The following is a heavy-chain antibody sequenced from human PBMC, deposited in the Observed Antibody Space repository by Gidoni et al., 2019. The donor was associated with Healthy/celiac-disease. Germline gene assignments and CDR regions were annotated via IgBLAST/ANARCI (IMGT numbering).Heavy chain of an antibody. V-gene: IGHV1-2*02. CDR3: ARDGGFGSSSGYNWFDP. J-gene: IGHJ5*02. CDR1: GYTFTGYY. CDR2: INPNSGGT. D-gene: IGHD6-6*01. Sequence: QVQLVQSGAEVKQPGASVKVSCKASGYTFTGYYMHWVRQAPGQGLEWMGWINPNSGGTNYAQKFQGRVTMTRDTSISTAYMELSRLRSDDTAVYYCARDGGFGSSSGYNWFDPWGQGTLVTVSS.